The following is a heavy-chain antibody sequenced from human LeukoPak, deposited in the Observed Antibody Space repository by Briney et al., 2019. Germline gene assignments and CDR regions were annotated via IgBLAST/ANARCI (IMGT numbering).Heavy chain of an antibody. CDR3: ARDSMNINPRGPRGYGSAHNWFDP. J-gene: IGHJ5*02. V-gene: IGHV3-48*01. D-gene: IGHD3-10*01. CDR1: GFTFTTYG. Sequence: PGGSLRLSCSASGFTFTTYGMNWVRQAPGKGLEWVSGIGGSGVRTYYADSVEGRFTISRDNAKNSLYLQMNSLRAEDTAVYYCARDSMNINPRGPRGYGSAHNWFDPWGQGTLVTVSS. CDR2: IGGSGVRT.